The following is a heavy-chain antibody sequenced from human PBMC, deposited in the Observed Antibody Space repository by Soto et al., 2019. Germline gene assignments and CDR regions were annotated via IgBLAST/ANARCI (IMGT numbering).Heavy chain of an antibody. Sequence: GGSLRLSCAASGFTFSNAWMSWVRQAPGKGLEWVGRIKSKTDGGTTDYAAPVKGRFTISRDDSKNTLYLQMNSLKTEDTAVYYCTTGPSGKLLPYYYYGMDVWGQGTTVTVSS. D-gene: IGHD2-15*01. CDR1: GFTFSNAW. CDR3: TTGPSGKLLPYYYYGMDV. J-gene: IGHJ6*02. CDR2: IKSKTDGGTT. V-gene: IGHV3-15*01.